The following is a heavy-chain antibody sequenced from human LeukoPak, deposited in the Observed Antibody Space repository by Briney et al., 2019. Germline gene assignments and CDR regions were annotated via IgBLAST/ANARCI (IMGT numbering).Heavy chain of an antibody. CDR3: ARHLQLGSSSWGRAYNWFDP. CDR2: INHSGST. Sequence: SETLSLTCAVYGGSFSGYYWSWIRQPPGKGLEWIGEINHSGSTNYNPSLKSRVTISVDTSKNQFSLKLSSVTAADTAVYYCARHLQLGSSSWGRAYNWFDPWGQGTLVTVSS. CDR1: GGSFSGYY. D-gene: IGHD6-13*01. V-gene: IGHV4-34*01. J-gene: IGHJ5*02.